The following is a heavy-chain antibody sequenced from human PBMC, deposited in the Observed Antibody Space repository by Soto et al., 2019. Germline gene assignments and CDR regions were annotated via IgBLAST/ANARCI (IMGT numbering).Heavy chain of an antibody. CDR3: ARSEPYYDILTRYTRGRYYYGMDV. D-gene: IGHD3-9*01. CDR1: GGSISSGGYY. J-gene: IGHJ6*02. Sequence: SETLSLTCTVSGGSISSGGYYWSWIRQHPGKGLEWIGYIYYSGSTYYNPSLKSRVTISVDTSKNQFSLKLSSVTAADTAVYYCARSEPYYDILTRYTRGRYYYGMDVWGQGTTVTAP. CDR2: IYYSGST. V-gene: IGHV4-31*03.